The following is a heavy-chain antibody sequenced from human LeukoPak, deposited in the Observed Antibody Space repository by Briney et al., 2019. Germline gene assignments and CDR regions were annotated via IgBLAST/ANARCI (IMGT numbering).Heavy chain of an antibody. V-gene: IGHV4-34*01. D-gene: IGHD3-16*02. J-gene: IGHJ4*02. CDR1: GGSISGYY. Sequence: SETLSLTCTDSGGSISGYYWSWIRQPPGKGLEWIGEINHSGSTNYNPSLKSRVTISVDTSKNQFSLKLSSVTAADTAVYYCARALYDYVWGSYRYGFFDYWGQGTLVTVSS. CDR2: INHSGST. CDR3: ARALYDYVWGSYRYGFFDY.